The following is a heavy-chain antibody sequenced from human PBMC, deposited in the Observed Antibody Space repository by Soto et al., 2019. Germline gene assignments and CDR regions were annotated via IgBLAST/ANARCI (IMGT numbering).Heavy chain of an antibody. CDR2: IYYSGST. J-gene: IGHJ4*02. V-gene: IGHV4-39*01. CDR1: GGSISSSSYY. D-gene: IGHD1-7*01. Sequence: SETLSLTCTVSGGSISSSSYYWGWIRQPPGKGLEWIGSIYYSGSTYYNPSLKSRVTISVDTSKNQFSLKLSSVTAADTAVYYCARRGSLDWNSYHDYWGQGTLVTVSS. CDR3: ARRGSLDWNSYHDY.